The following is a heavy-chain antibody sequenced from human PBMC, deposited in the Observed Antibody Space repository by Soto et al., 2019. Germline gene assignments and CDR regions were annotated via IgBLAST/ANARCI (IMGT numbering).Heavy chain of an antibody. Sequence: GSLRLSCAASGFTFSSYGMYWVRQAPGKGLEWVAAISYDGSNNYHADSVKGRFTISRDNSKNTLYLQLNSLRTEDTAVYYCAKDIVKYTYGACDYWGQGVLVTVSS. CDR1: GFTFSSYG. J-gene: IGHJ4*02. D-gene: IGHD5-18*01. V-gene: IGHV3-30*18. CDR3: AKDIVKYTYGACDY. CDR2: ISYDGSNN.